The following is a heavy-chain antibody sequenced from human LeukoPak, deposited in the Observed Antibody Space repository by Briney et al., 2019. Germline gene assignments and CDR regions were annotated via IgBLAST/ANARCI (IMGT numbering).Heavy chain of an antibody. CDR2: INHSGST. D-gene: IGHD6-13*01. J-gene: IGHJ4*02. CDR3: ARYSSSWYRFIGSVKRAYFDY. V-gene: IGHV4-34*01. CDR1: GGSFSGYY. Sequence: SETLSLTCAVYGGSFSGYYWGWIRQPPGKGLEWIGEINHSGSTNYNPSLKSRVTISVDTSKNQFSLKLSSVTAADTAVYYCARYSSSWYRFIGSVKRAYFDYWGQGTLVTVSS.